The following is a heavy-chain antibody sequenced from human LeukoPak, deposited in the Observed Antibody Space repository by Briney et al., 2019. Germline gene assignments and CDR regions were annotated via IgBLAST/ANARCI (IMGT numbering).Heavy chain of an antibody. Sequence: ASVKVSCKASGYTFTGYYMHWVRQAPGQGLEWMGWINPNSGGTNYAQKFQGRVTMTRDTSISTAYMELSRLRSEDTAVYYCARGGSYYDSSGYYRGAFDIWGQGTMVTVSS. CDR1: GYTFTGYY. J-gene: IGHJ3*02. D-gene: IGHD3-22*01. V-gene: IGHV1-2*02. CDR2: INPNSGGT. CDR3: ARGGSYYDSSGYYRGAFDI.